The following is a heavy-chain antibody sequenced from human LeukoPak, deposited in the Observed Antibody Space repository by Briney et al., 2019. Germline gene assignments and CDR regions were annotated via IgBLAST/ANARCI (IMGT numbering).Heavy chain of an antibody. J-gene: IGHJ5*02. CDR1: GYTFTNFY. D-gene: IGHD2-21*01. CDR2: INPDNGVT. CDR3: ARSDSYTWFDP. V-gene: IGHV1-2*02. Sequence: GASVKVSCKASGYTFTNFYIHWMRQAPGQGVEWMGWINPDNGVTDYAQKFQGRVTMTRDTSISAVYVELSRLRSDDTAVYYCARSDSYTWFDPWGQGTLVTVSS.